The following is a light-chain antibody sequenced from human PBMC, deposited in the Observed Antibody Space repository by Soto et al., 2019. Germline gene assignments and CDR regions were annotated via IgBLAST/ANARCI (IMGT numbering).Light chain of an antibody. Sequence: EIALTQSPDTLSLSPGERATLSCRASQSVSSYLVWYQQKPGQAPRLLIYGASSRATGIPDRFSGSGSGTDFTLAISRLEPGDSAVYFCQQCDTSPWTFGQGTKVEIK. CDR1: QSVSSY. J-gene: IGKJ1*01. V-gene: IGKV3-20*01. CDR3: QQCDTSPWT. CDR2: GAS.